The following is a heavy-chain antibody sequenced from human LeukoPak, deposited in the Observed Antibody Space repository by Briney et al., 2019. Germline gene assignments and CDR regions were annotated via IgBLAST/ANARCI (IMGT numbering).Heavy chain of an antibody. J-gene: IGHJ4*02. CDR1: GGSISSSSYY. D-gene: IGHD6-13*01. CDR3: ASAQGIAAAGWYYFDY. Sequence: NTSETLSLTCAVSGGSISSSSYYWGWIRQPPGKGLEWIGSIYYSGSTYYNPSLKSRVTISVDTSKNQFSLKLSSVTATDTAVYYCASAQGIAAAGWYYFDYWGQGTLVTVSS. CDR2: IYYSGST. V-gene: IGHV4-39*07.